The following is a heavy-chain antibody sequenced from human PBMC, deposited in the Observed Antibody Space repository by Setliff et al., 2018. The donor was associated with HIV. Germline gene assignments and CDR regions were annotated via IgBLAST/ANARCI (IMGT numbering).Heavy chain of an antibody. CDR2: ISYTSAYT. CDR1: GFSFGEYF. CDR3: ARGGITVAGLFEY. J-gene: IGHJ4*02. V-gene: IGHV3-11*05. Sequence: GGSLRLSCAVSGFSFGEYFMSWIRQAPGKGLEWISYISYTSAYTDFADSVKGRFTISRDNAKNSVYLQMNSLRVEDTAMYFCARGGITVAGLFEYWGQGTLVTVSS. D-gene: IGHD6-19*01.